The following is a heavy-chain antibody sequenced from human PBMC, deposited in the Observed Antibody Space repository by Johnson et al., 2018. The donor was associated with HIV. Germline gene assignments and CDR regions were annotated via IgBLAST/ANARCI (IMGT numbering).Heavy chain of an antibody. D-gene: IGHD1-26*01. CDR1: GFTFSTYA. CDR2: IKQDGSEK. V-gene: IGHV3-7*04. CDR3: ARARLGELLWAFDI. J-gene: IGHJ3*02. Sequence: VQLVETGGGLVQPGGSLRLSCAASGFTFSTYAMHWVRQAPGKGLAWVANIKQDGSEKYYVDSVKGRFTISRDNAKNSLYLQRNSLRAEDTAVYYCARARLGELLWAFDIWGQGTMVTVSS.